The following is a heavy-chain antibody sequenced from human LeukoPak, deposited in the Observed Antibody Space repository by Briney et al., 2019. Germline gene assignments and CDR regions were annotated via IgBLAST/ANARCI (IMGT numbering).Heavy chain of an antibody. D-gene: IGHD6-13*01. CDR1: GYTFTGYY. J-gene: IGHJ2*01. Sequence: GASVKVSCKASGYTFTGYYMHWVRQAPGRGLEWMGWINPNSGGTNYAQKFQGWVTMTRDTSISTAYMELSRLRSDDTAVYYCARGRYSSSWYDYWYFDLWGRGTLVTVSS. CDR2: INPNSGGT. V-gene: IGHV1-2*04. CDR3: ARGRYSSSWYDYWYFDL.